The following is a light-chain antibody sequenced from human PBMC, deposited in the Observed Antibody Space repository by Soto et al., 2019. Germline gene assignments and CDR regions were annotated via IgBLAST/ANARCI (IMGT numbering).Light chain of an antibody. Sequence: TQSPGTLSLSPGERATLSCRASQSVSSDYLAWYQQKPGKVPKLLIYAASTLQSGVPSRFSGSGSGTDFTLTISSLQPEDFATYYCQRYKSAPTFGPGTKVNIK. J-gene: IGKJ3*01. CDR3: QRYKSAPT. V-gene: IGKV1-27*01. CDR1: QSVSSDY. CDR2: AAS.